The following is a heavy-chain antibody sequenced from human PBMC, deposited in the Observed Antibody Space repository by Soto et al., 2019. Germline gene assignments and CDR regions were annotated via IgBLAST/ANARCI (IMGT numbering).Heavy chain of an antibody. J-gene: IGHJ4*02. D-gene: IGHD6-19*01. Sequence: ETLSLTFTVSGGSISSSSYYWGWIRLPPGKGLEWIGSIYYSGSTYYNPSPKSRVTISVDTSKNQFSLKLSSVTAADTAVYYCARHVRTYVAVAGTGYYLDYWGQGTLVAVSS. CDR2: IYYSGST. V-gene: IGHV4-39*01. CDR3: ARHVRTYVAVAGTGYYLDY. CDR1: GGSISSSSYY.